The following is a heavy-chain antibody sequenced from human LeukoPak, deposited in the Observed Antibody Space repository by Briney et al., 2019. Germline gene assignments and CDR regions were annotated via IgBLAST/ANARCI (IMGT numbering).Heavy chain of an antibody. Sequence: GGSLRLSCAASGFTFSSYSMNWVRQAPGKGLEWVSSISSSSSYIYYADSVKGRFTISRDNSKNTLYLQMNSLRAEDTAVYYCAKGGSSYGYDGDYWGQGTLVTVSS. D-gene: IGHD5-18*01. V-gene: IGHV3-21*04. J-gene: IGHJ4*02. CDR3: AKGGSSYGYDGDY. CDR2: ISSSSSYI. CDR1: GFTFSSYS.